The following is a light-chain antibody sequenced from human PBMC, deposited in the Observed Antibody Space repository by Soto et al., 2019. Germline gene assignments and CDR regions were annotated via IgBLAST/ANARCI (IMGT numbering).Light chain of an antibody. CDR1: SSDVGGYNY. J-gene: IGLJ1*01. Sequence: QSVLTQPASVSGSPGQSITISCTGTSSDVGGYNYVSWYQQHPGKAPKLMIYDVSDRPSGVSNRFSGSKSGNTASLTISGLQAEDEADYYCSSYTSSSTLYVFGTGIQLTVL. CDR3: SSYTSSSTLYV. CDR2: DVS. V-gene: IGLV2-14*01.